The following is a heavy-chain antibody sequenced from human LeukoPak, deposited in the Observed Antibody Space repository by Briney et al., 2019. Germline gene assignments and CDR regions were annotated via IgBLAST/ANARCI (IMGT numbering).Heavy chain of an antibody. J-gene: IGHJ4*02. CDR1: GFTVSSNY. CDR2: IYSGGST. V-gene: IGHV3-66*01. D-gene: IGHD1-7*01. CDR3: ARGLLQLELGDC. Sequence: GGSLRLSCAASGFTVSSNYMSWVRQAPGKGLEWVSVIYSGGSTYYADSVKGRFTISRDNAKNSLYLQMNSLRAEDTAVYYCARGLLQLELGDCWGQGTLVTVSS.